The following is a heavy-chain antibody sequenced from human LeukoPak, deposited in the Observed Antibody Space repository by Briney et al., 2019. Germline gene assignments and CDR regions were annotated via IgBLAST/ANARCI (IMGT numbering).Heavy chain of an antibody. Sequence: PGGSLRLSCAASGFTFSSYGMHWVRQAPGKGLEWVAFIRCDGSNKYYADSVKGRFTISRDNSKNTLYLQMNSLRAEDTAVYYCAKIIVVVPAATDFFDYWGQGTLVTVSP. V-gene: IGHV3-30*02. CDR1: GFTFSSYG. J-gene: IGHJ4*02. D-gene: IGHD2-2*01. CDR2: IRCDGSNK. CDR3: AKIIVVVPAATDFFDY.